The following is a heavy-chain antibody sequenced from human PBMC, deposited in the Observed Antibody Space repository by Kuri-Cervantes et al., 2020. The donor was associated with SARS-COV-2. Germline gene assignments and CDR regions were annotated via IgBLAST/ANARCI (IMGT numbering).Heavy chain of an antibody. CDR2: IIPIFGTA. D-gene: IGHD3-3*01. CDR1: GGTFSSYA. V-gene: IGHV1-69*05. Sequence: SVKVSCRASGGTFSSYAISWVRQAPGQGLEWMGGIIPIFGTANYAQKFQGRVTITTDESTSTVYMELSSLRSEDTAVYYCARGDLGVTIFGVGAFDIWGQGTMVTVSS. J-gene: IGHJ3*02. CDR3: ARGDLGVTIFGVGAFDI.